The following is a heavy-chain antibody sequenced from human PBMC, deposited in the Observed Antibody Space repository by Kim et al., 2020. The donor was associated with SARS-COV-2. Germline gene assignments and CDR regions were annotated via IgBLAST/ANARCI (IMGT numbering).Heavy chain of an antibody. D-gene: IGHD1-20*01. J-gene: IGHJ4*02. Sequence: DTKYSPSFQGQVTFSADKSTNTASLQWNSLKASDTAIYYCARRMTGSFFDSWGQGTLVTVSS. CDR2: DT. V-gene: IGHV5-51*01. CDR3: ARRMTGSFFDS.